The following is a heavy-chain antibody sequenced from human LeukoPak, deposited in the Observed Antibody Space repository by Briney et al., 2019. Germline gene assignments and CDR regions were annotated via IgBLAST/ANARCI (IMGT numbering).Heavy chain of an antibody. D-gene: IGHD2-15*01. CDR1: GFTFSSFS. CDR3: ARGKWWLHY. J-gene: IGHJ4*02. CDR2: INHSGST. Sequence: GSLRLSCVASGFTFSSFSMNWVRQAPGKGLEWIGEINHSGSTNYNPSLKSRVTISVDTSKNQFSLKLSSVTAADTAVYYCARGKWWLHYWGQGTLVTVSS. V-gene: IGHV4-34*01.